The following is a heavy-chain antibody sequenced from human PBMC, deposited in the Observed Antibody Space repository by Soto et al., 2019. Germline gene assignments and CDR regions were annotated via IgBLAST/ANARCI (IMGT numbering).Heavy chain of an antibody. D-gene: IGHD1-1*01. CDR1: GYSFTGYW. Sequence: PGESLKISCKGSGYSFTGYWIGWVRQMAGKGLEWMGIIDPADSNTIYSPSFQGQLTISVDKSINIAYLQWSSLKASDTAIYYCARRRLEVFEAQDNWFDFWGQGTLVTVSS. CDR2: IDPADSNT. J-gene: IGHJ5*01. V-gene: IGHV5-51*01. CDR3: ARRRLEVFEAQDNWFDF.